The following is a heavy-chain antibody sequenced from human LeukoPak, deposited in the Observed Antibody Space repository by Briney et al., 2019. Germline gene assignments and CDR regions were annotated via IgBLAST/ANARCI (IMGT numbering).Heavy chain of an antibody. CDR3: TRTFSQYDSSGYYPEYFQH. J-gene: IGHJ1*01. Sequence: GGSLRLSCTASGFTFGDYAMSWVRQAPGKGLEWVGFIRSKAYGGTTEYAASVKGRFTISRDDSKSIAYLQMNILKTEDTAVYYCTRTFSQYDSSGYYPEYFQHWGQGTLVTVSS. V-gene: IGHV3-49*04. CDR2: IRSKAYGGTT. CDR1: GFTFGDYA. D-gene: IGHD3-22*01.